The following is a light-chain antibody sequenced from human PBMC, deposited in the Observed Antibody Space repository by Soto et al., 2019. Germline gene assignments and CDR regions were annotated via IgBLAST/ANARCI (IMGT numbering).Light chain of an antibody. J-gene: IGKJ5*01. CDR1: QSVYSSY. V-gene: IGKV3-20*01. CDR3: QHYGSSFT. Sequence: IVLTQSPGTLSLSPWERATLSCRASQSVYSSYLAWYQQKPGQAPRLLIYGASSRATSIPARFSGSGSGTDFILTISRLDPEDFAVYYCQHYGSSFTFGQGTRLEIK. CDR2: GAS.